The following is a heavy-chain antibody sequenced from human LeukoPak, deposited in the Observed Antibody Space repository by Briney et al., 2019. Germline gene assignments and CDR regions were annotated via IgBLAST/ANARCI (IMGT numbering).Heavy chain of an antibody. D-gene: IGHD2-21*01. J-gene: IGHJ6*03. Sequence: SETLSLTCAVYGVSFSGYYWSWIRQPPGKGLEWIGEINHSGSTNYNPSLKSRVTISVDTSKNQFSLKLSSVTAADTAVYYCARHSRDYYYYYMDVWGKGTTVTISS. CDR1: GVSFSGYY. CDR3: ARHSRDYYYYYMDV. V-gene: IGHV4-34*01. CDR2: INHSGST.